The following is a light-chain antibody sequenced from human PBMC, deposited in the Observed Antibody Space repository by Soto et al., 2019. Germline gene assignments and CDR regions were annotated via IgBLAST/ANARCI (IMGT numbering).Light chain of an antibody. Sequence: DIKVTQSPSSLSASIGDRVIITCQASHVISNYLNWYQQRPGKAPKLLIFEASHLGAGVPSRFSGTGSGTDFSLTISSLQPEDIATYYCQRYDNLPYSFGQGTKLEIK. CDR3: QRYDNLPYS. J-gene: IGKJ2*01. V-gene: IGKV1-33*01. CDR1: HVISNY. CDR2: EAS.